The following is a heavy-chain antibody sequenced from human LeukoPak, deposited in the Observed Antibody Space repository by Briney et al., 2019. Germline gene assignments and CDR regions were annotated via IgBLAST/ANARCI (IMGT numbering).Heavy chain of an antibody. CDR1: GYSINNYW. D-gene: IGHD2-15*01. CDR2: IYPADSDI. V-gene: IGHV5-51*01. J-gene: IGHJ5*02. Sequence: GESLKISCKGSGYSINNYWIGWVRQMPGEGLEWMGIIYPADSDIRYSPSFQGQVIISADKSISTAYLQWSSLKASDTAMYYCARQEYCSGGSCYTWFDPWGQGTLVTVSS. CDR3: ARQEYCSGGSCYTWFDP.